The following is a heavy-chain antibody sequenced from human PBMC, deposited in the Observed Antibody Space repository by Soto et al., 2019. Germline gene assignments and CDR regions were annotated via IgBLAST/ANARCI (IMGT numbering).Heavy chain of an antibody. CDR1: GGSISSYY. Sequence: QVQLQESGPGLVKPSETLSLTCTVSGGSISSYYWSWTRQPPGKELEWIGYIYSSGSTNYNPSLTGRVTMSLDTSKNQVSLNVTSVTAADTAVYYCAATPRYWGQGRLVTVSS. D-gene: IGHD1-26*01. CDR2: IYSSGST. J-gene: IGHJ4*02. CDR3: AATPRY. V-gene: IGHV4-59*01.